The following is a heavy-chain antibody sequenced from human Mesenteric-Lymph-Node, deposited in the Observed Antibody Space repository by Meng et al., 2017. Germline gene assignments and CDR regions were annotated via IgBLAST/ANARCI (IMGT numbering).Heavy chain of an antibody. J-gene: IGHJ2*01. CDR3: ARHGPYDSSGYYYRDWYFDL. CDR2: ISSSSSYI. Sequence: GGSLRLSCAASGFTFSSYAMHWVRQAPGKGLEWVSSISSSSSYIYYADSVKGRFTISRDNAKNSLCLQMNSLRAEDTAVYYCARHGPYDSSGYYYRDWYFDLWGRGTLVTVSS. V-gene: IGHV3-21*01. CDR1: GFTFSSYA. D-gene: IGHD3-22*01.